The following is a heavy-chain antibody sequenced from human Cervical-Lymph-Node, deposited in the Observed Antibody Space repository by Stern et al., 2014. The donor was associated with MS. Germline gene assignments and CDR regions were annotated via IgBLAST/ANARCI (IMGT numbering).Heavy chain of an antibody. V-gene: IGHV3-9*01. CDR1: GFTFDTYA. J-gene: IGHJ4*02. D-gene: IGHD5-12*01. CDR2: ISGNSVAI. CDR3: VKDMGIGYDFFDY. Sequence: QLVESGGGLVQPGRSLRLSCAASGFTFDTYAMHWVRQAPGKGLEWVSSISGNSVAIEYADSVKGRFTISRDNAKTSLYLQMDSLRAEDTALYYCVKDMGIGYDFFDYWGQGTLVTVSS.